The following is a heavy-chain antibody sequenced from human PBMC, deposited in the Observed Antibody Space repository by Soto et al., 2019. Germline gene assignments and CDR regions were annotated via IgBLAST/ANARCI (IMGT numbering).Heavy chain of an antibody. CDR1: GVTFISYG. CDR3: AKGELWLQFCAFGI. V-gene: IGHV3-30*18. CDR2: ISYDGSNK. D-gene: IGHD5-12*01. Sequence: AGSLRLACAASGVTFISYGMHWVRQAPGKGLEWVGVISYDGSNKYYADSVKGRFTIFRDNSKNTLYLQMNSLRAEDTAVYYCAKGELWLQFCAFGILGQGTMVAVPS. J-gene: IGHJ3*02.